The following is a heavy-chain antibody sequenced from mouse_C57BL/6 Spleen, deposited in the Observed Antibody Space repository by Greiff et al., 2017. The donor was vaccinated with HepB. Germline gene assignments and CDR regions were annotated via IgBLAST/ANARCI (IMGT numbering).Heavy chain of an antibody. J-gene: IGHJ2*01. CDR3: TTGWDKYFDY. D-gene: IGHD3-3*01. Sequence: EVQLKQSGAELVRPGASVKLSCTASGFNIKDDYMNWVKQRPEQGLEWIGWIDHENGDTEYASKFQGKATITADTSSNTAYLQLGSLPSEDATVYYCTTGWDKYFDYWGQGTTLTVSS. CDR1: GFNIKDDY. V-gene: IGHV14-4*01. CDR2: IDHENGDT.